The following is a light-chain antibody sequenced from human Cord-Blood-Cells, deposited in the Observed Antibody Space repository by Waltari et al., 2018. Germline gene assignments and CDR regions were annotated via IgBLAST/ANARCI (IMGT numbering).Light chain of an antibody. J-gene: IGLJ3*02. CDR1: SSDVGSYKL. V-gene: IGLV2-23*01. CDR3: CSYAGSSTWV. Sequence: QSALPQPASVSGSPRPSITISFTGTSSDVGSYKLVSWYQQHPGKAPKLMIYEGSKRPSGVSNRFSGSKSGNTASLTISGLQAEDEADYYCCSYAGSSTWVFGGGTKLTVL. CDR2: EGS.